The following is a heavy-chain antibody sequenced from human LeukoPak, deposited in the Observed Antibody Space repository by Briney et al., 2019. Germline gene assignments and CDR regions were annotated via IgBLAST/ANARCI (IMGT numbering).Heavy chain of an antibody. CDR3: ARDVDIVATMGGGGFDY. J-gene: IGHJ4*02. Sequence: ASVKVSCKASGYTFTSYGISWVRQAPGQALEWMGWISAYNGNTNYAQKLQGRVTMTTDTSTSTAYMELRSLRSDDTAVYYCARDVDIVATMGGGGFDYWGQGTLVTVSS. CDR1: GYTFTSYG. CDR2: ISAYNGNT. V-gene: IGHV1-18*01. D-gene: IGHD5-12*01.